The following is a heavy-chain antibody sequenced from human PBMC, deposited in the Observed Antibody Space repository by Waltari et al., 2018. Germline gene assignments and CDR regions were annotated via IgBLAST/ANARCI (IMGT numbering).Heavy chain of an antibody. CDR2: MNPNRGNT. CDR3: ARTRRHCSGGSCSYYFDY. CDR1: GYTFTSYD. D-gene: IGHD2-15*01. Sequence: QVQLVQSGAEVKKPGASVKVSCKASGYTFTSYDINWVRQATGQGLEWMGWMNPNRGNTGYAQKFQGRVTITRNTSISTAYMELSSLRSEDTAVYYCARTRRHCSGGSCSYYFDYRGQGTLVTVSS. V-gene: IGHV1-8*03. J-gene: IGHJ4*02.